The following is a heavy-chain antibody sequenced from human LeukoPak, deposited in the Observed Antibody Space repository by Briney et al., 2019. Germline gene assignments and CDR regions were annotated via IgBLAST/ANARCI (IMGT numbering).Heavy chain of an antibody. Sequence: SETLSLTCAVYDGSFSGYYWSWIRQPPGKGLEWIGYIYHSGSTYYNPSLKSRVTISVDRSKNQFSLKLSSVTAADTAVYYCARGGRHDWFDPWGQGTLVTVSS. CDR3: ARGGRHDWFDP. CDR1: DGSFSGYY. V-gene: IGHV4-34*01. CDR2: IYHSGST. D-gene: IGHD6-6*01. J-gene: IGHJ5*02.